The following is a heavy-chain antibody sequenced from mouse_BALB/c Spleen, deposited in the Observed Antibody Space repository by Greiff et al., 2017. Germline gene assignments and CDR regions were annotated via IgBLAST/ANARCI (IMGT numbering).Heavy chain of an antibody. V-gene: IGHV3-2*02. CDR1: GYSITSDYA. Sequence: VQLKESGPGLVKPSQSLSLTCTVTGYSITSDYAWNWIRQFPGNKLEWMGYISYSGSTSYNPSLKGRISITRDTSKNQFFLQLNSVTTEDTATYYCARGRFAYWGQGTLVTVSA. CDR2: ISYSGST. J-gene: IGHJ3*01. CDR3: ARGRFAY.